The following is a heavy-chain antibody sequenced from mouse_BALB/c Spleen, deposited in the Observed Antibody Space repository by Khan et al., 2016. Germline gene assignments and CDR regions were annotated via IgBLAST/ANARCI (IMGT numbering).Heavy chain of an antibody. V-gene: IGHV1-9*01. CDR1: GYTFSSYW. Sequence: QVQLQQSGAELMKPGASVKISCKATGYTFSSYWIEWVKQRPGHGLEWIAEILPGSGSTNYNEKFKGKATFTADTSSNTAYMQRSSLTSEDSVDYYCERTGYRYLDYWGQGTTLPVSS. CDR2: ILPGSGST. CDR3: ERTGYRYLDY. J-gene: IGHJ2*01. D-gene: IGHD2-14*01.